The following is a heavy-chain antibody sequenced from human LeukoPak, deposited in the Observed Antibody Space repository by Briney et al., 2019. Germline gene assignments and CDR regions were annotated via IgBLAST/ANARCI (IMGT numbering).Heavy chain of an antibody. Sequence: SETLSLTCTVSGGSLSSYYWSWIRQPPGKGREGMGYIYYSGSTNYNPSLKSRVTISEHTSKNQFSLKLSSVTAADTAVYYCARVESTSCFDYWGQGTLVTVSS. V-gene: IGHV4-59*01. CDR2: IYYSGST. D-gene: IGHD2-2*01. J-gene: IGHJ4*02. CDR3: ARVESTSCFDY. CDR1: GGSLSSYY.